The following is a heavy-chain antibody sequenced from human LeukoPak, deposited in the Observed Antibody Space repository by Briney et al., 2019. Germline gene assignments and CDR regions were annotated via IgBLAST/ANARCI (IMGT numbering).Heavy chain of an antibody. V-gene: IGHV1-8*01. D-gene: IGHD5-18*01. CDR2: MNPNSGNT. J-gene: IGHJ4*02. Sequence: WMNPNSGNTGYAQKFQGRGTMTRNTSISTAYMELSSLRSEDTAVYYCARGGENSYANFDYWGQGTLVTVSS. CDR3: ARGGENSYANFDY.